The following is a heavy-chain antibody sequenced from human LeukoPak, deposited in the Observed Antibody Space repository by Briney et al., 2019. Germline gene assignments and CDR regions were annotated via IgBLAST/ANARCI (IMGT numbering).Heavy chain of an antibody. CDR1: GGSITSYY. V-gene: IGHV4-4*07. CDR2: IYSSGST. CDR3: AKITRTWFDP. J-gene: IGHJ5*02. D-gene: IGHD1-20*01. Sequence: SETLSLTCTVSGGSITSYYWSWIRQPAGKGLEWIGRIYSSGSTTYNPSLESRVTMSVDTSKNQFSLKMNSGTAADTAVYYCAKITRTWFDPWGQGTLVIVSS.